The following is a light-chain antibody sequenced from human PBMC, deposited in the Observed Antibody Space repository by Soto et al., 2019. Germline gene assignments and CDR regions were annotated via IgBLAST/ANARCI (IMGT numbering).Light chain of an antibody. Sequence: DIQMTQFPSSLSASVGDRVTIICRASQTISTCLNWYQQKPGTAPKLLIYAASNLESGVPSRFSGSGSGTYFTLTISSLQPEDFATYYCQQCLTTPRTFGQGTRVEI. CDR2: AAS. V-gene: IGKV1-39*01. CDR1: QTISTC. CDR3: QQCLTTPRT. J-gene: IGKJ1*01.